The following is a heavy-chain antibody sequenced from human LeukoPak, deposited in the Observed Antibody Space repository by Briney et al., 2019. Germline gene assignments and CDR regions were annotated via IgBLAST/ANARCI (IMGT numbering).Heavy chain of an antibody. D-gene: IGHD5-12*01. CDR3: ARGRLVATITGYYYYYMDV. CDR1: GYTFTGYY. V-gene: IGHV1-2*02. Sequence: ASVKVSCKASGYTFTGYYMHWVRQAPGQGLEWMGWINPNSGGTNYAQEFQGRVTITRDTSASTAYMELSSLRSEDMAVYYCARGRLVATITGYYYYYMDVWGKGTTVTVSS. J-gene: IGHJ6*03. CDR2: INPNSGGT.